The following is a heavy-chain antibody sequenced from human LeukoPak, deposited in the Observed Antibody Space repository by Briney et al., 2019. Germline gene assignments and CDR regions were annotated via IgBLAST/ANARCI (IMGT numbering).Heavy chain of an antibody. J-gene: IGHJ4*02. CDR3: ARGRSSGWTYFDY. V-gene: IGHV4-59*01. D-gene: IGHD6-19*01. CDR1: GGSIRNYY. CDR2: MFYSGNT. Sequence: PSETLSLTCTVSGGSIRNYYWNWIRQHPGKRLEWIGDMFYSGNTNYSPSLKSRVTISVDTSKNQFSLSLSSVTTADTAVYYCARGRSSGWTYFDYWGQGTLVTVSS.